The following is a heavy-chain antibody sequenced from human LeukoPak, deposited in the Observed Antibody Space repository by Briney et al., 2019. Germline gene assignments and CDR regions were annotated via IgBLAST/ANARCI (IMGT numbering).Heavy chain of an antibody. D-gene: IGHD1-26*01. J-gene: IGHJ6*02. V-gene: IGHV3-21*01. CDR2: ISSSGSYI. CDR1: GFTFSSYS. CDR3: ARDLFYSSSPVGMDV. Sequence: PGGSLRLSCAASGFTFSSYSMNWVRQAPGKGLEWVSSISSSGSYIYSADSVKGRFTISRDNAKNSLYLQMNSLRAEDTAVYYCARDLFYSSSPVGMDVWGQGTTVTVSS.